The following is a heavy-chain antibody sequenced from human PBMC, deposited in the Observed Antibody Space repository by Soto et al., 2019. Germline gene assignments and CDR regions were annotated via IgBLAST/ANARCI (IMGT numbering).Heavy chain of an antibody. CDR1: GGSLSGYY. Sequence: QVQLQQWGEGLLKPSETLSLNCAVTGGSLSGYYWRWIRQPPGKGLEWIGEVKDGGHTNYSPSLRGRVTISSDTSNNQFSLRLNSVTAADTGVYYCARGQEGVVATHWDQGSLVNVSS. J-gene: IGHJ4*02. D-gene: IGHD5-12*01. CDR3: ARGQEGVVATH. CDR2: VKDGGHT. V-gene: IGHV4-34*01.